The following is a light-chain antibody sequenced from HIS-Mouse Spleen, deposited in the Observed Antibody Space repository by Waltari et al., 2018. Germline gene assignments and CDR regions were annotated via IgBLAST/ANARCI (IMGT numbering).Light chain of an antibody. Sequence: QSVLTQPPSASGTPGQRVTISCSGSSSNIGSNYVYWYQQLPGTAPKLLIYRNNQLPCGVPDRFSGSKSGTSASLAISGLRSEDEADYYCAAWDDSLSGPVFGGGTKLTVL. CDR1: SSNIGSNY. J-gene: IGLJ3*02. CDR2: RNN. CDR3: AAWDDSLSGPV. V-gene: IGLV1-47*01.